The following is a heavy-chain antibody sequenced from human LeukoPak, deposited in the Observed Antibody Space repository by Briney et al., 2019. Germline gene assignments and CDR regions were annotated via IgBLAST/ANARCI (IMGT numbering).Heavy chain of an antibody. CDR2: INYNGNN. D-gene: IGHD2-15*01. CDR1: GDSIRTDY. Sequence: PAETLSLTCIVSGDSIRTDYWSWIRQSPGKGLEWIGYINYNGNNKYNPFLRSRVTISVDSSKNHVSLKVRSVTAADTAMYYYARLDCTSDRCYNDWGLGTLVTVSS. CDR3: ARLDCTSDRCYND. J-gene: IGHJ4*02. V-gene: IGHV4-59*08.